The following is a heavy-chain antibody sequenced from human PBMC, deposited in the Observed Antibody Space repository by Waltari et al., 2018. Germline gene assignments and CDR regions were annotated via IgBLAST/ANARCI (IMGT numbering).Heavy chain of an antibody. CDR1: GFTFNTFW. J-gene: IGHJ4*02. D-gene: IGHD3-16*01. CDR3: GGGGLDGAAY. V-gene: IGHV3-74*01. Sequence: EVQLMESGGDLVQPGGSLRLSCVVPGFTFNTFWMNWVRQAPGKGLVWVSLINNEGTYTTYADSVKGRFTISRDNAKNTLYLQMNSLRVEDTAVYYCGGGGLDGAAYWGQGTLVNVSS. CDR2: INNEGTYT.